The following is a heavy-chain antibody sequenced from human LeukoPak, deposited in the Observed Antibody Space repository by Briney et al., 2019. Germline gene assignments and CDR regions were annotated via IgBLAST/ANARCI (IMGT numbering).Heavy chain of an antibody. CDR2: IYHSGST. Sequence: PSETLSLTCTVSGGSISSGGYYWSWIRQPPGKGLEWIGYIYHSGSTYYNPSLKSRVTISVDRSKNQFSLKLSYVTAADTAVYYCARDSAVVTNYMDVWGKGTTVTVSS. J-gene: IGHJ6*03. CDR3: ARDSAVVTNYMDV. D-gene: IGHD4-23*01. V-gene: IGHV4-30-2*01. CDR1: GGSISSGGYY.